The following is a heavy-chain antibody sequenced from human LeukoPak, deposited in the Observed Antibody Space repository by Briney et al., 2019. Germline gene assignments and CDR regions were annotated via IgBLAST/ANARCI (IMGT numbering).Heavy chain of an antibody. V-gene: IGHV3-30*18. CDR3: AKASIAAAGGYFQH. Sequence: GGSLRLSCAASGFTFSSYGMHWVRQAPGKGLEWVALISYDGTNKYYGDSVKGRFTISRDKSKNTLFLQMNSLRAEDTAVYYCAKASIAAAGGYFQHWGQGTLVTVSS. CDR2: ISYDGTNK. D-gene: IGHD6-13*01. CDR1: GFTFSSYG. J-gene: IGHJ1*01.